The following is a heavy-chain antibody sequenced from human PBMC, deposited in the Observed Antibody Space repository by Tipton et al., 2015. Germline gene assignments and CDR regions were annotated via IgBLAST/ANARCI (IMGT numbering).Heavy chain of an antibody. CDR1: GFTFDDYA. CDR2: ISWNSDSI. CDR3: VKDTSPIAGPMDV. D-gene: IGHD2-15*01. V-gene: IGHV3-9*03. J-gene: IGHJ6*02. Sequence: SLRLSCAASGFTFDDYAMHWVRQVPGKGLEWVSGISWNSDSIGYADSVKGRFTISRDNAKNSLYLQMNSLRAEDMALYYCVKDTSPIAGPMDVWGQGTTVIVSS.